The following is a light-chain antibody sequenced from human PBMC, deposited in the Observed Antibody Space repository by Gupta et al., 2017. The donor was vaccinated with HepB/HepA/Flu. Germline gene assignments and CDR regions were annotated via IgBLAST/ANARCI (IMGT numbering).Light chain of an antibody. J-gene: IGKJ5*01. CDR3: QQYGSSLFA. CDR2: GAS. Sequence: ELVLTQSPGTLSLSPGERATLSCSASQSVSSSYLAWYQQKPGQAPRLLIYGASSRATGIPDRFSGGGSGTDFTLTISRLEPEDFAVYYCQQYGSSLFAFGQGTRLEIK. V-gene: IGKV3-20*01. CDR1: QSVSSSY.